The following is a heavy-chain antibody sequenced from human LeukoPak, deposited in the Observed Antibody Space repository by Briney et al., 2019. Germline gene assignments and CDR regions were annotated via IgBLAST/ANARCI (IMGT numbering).Heavy chain of an antibody. Sequence: GGSLRLSCAASGFTFSTYNMNWVRQAPGKGLEWVSSISGSSSYIYYADSVKGRFSISRDNAKNSLYLQMNSLRAEDTAVYYCARAHNWKYGSFDFWGQGTLVTVSS. D-gene: IGHD1-7*01. J-gene: IGHJ4*02. CDR1: GFTFSTYN. CDR3: ARAHNWKYGSFDF. V-gene: IGHV3-21*01. CDR2: ISGSSSYI.